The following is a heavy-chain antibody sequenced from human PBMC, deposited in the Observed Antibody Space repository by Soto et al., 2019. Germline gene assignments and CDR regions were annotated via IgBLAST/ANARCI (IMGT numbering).Heavy chain of an antibody. CDR1: GFTVSSNS. J-gene: IGHJ6*02. Sequence: EVQLVESGGGLIQPGGSLRVSCAASGFTVSSNSMSWVRQAPGKGLEWVSVIYSGGSTYYADCVKGRFTICRDNSKNSLYLQMNSLRAEDTAVYYCARDQGGYDFCSGYYSLNGIDVWGQGTTVTVSS. CDR3: ARDQGGYDFCSGYYSLNGIDV. V-gene: IGHV3-53*01. CDR2: IYSGGST. D-gene: IGHD3-3*01.